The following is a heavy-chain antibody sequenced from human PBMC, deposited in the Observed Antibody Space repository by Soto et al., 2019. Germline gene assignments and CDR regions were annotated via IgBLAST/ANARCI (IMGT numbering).Heavy chain of an antibody. CDR3: VRGRSFSVYDF. V-gene: IGHV4-4*07. D-gene: IGHD5-12*01. J-gene: IGHJ4*02. CDR2: IYPSGST. CDR1: GGSIRGHS. Sequence: PSETPSLTCTVWGGSIRGHSWIWIRQPAGRGLEWIGHIYPSGSTSYNPSLRGRVTMSLDTSKNQIFLNLTSVTAADTAVFYCVRGRSFSVYDFWGPGTLVTVSS.